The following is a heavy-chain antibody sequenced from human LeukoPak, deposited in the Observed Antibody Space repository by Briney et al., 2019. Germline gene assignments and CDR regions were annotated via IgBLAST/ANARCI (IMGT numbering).Heavy chain of an antibody. CDR1: GGSISSGGYY. Sequence: SQTLSLTCTVSGGSISSGGYYWSWIRQPAGKGLEWIGRIYTSGTTNYNPSLKSRVIISVDTSKNQFSLKLSSMTAADTAVYYCARVANRFDPWGQGTLVTVSS. J-gene: IGHJ5*02. CDR3: ARVANRFDP. CDR2: IYTSGTT. D-gene: IGHD2-21*01. V-gene: IGHV4-61*02.